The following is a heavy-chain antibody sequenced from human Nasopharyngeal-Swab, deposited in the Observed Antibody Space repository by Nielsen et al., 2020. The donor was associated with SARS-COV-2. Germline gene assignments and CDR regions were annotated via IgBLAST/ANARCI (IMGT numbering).Heavy chain of an antibody. D-gene: IGHD3-22*01. J-gene: IGHJ3*02. CDR3: ARGNSMIVVVDAFDI. CDR2: ISSSSSTI. V-gene: IGHV3-48*04. Sequence: GVEWVSYISSSSSTIYYADSVKGRFTISRDNAKNSLYLQMNSLRAEDTAVYYCARGNSMIVVVDAFDIWGQGTMVTVSS.